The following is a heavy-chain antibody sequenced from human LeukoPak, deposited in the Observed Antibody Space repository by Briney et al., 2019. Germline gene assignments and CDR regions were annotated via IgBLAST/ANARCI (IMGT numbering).Heavy chain of an antibody. CDR1: GYTFTSYG. CDR3: ATGTMILNPDAFDI. D-gene: IGHD3-22*01. Sequence: ASVKVSCKASGYTFTSYGFSWVRQAPGQGLEWMGWISAYNGNTNYAQKLQGRVTMTTDTSTSTAYMELRSLRSGDTAVYYCATGTMILNPDAFDIWGQGTMVTVSS. CDR2: ISAYNGNT. J-gene: IGHJ3*02. V-gene: IGHV1-18*01.